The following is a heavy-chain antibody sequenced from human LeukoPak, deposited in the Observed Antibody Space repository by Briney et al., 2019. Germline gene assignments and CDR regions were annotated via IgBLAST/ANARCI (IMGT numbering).Heavy chain of an antibody. Sequence: SESLSLTCTVSGGSISSGSYYWSWIRQPAGKGLEWIGRIYTSGSTNYNPSLKGRVTISVDASKNQFSLKLSSVTAADTAVYYCARDSYGVDDWGQGTLVTVSS. D-gene: IGHD4-17*01. CDR1: GGSISSGSYY. V-gene: IGHV4-61*02. CDR2: IYTSGST. J-gene: IGHJ4*02. CDR3: ARDSYGVDD.